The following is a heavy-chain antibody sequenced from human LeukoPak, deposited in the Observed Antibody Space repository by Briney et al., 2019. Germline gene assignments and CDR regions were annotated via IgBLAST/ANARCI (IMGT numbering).Heavy chain of an antibody. CDR1: GGSISSYY. V-gene: IGHV4-59*01. Sequence: KSSETLSLTCTVSGGSISSYYWSWIRQPPGKGLEWIGYIYYSGSTNYNPSLKSRVTISVDTSKNQFSLKLSSVTAADTAVYYCARDRWDTAMVTDYYYYGMDVRGQGTTVTVSS. CDR2: IYYSGST. J-gene: IGHJ6*02. D-gene: IGHD5-18*01. CDR3: ARDRWDTAMVTDYYYYGMDV.